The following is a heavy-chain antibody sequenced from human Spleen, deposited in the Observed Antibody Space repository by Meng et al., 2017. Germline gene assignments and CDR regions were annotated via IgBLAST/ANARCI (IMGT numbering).Heavy chain of an antibody. CDR3: ARDEDISAAGKLFGDY. J-gene: IGHJ4*02. V-gene: IGHV1-2*06. CDR2: INPKSGDT. Sequence: VQLVQSGVEGKRPGAAVKVSCKASGYTFPDYGLHWVRRAPGQGLEWMGRINPKSGDTHYEQRFQGRVTMTGDTSISTAYMELSGLRSDDTAMYYCARDEDISAAGKLFGDYWGQGTLVTVSS. CDR1: GYTFPDYG. D-gene: IGHD6-13*01.